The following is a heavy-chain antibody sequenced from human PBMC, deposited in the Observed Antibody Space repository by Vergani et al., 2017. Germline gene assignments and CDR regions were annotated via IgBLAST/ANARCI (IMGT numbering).Heavy chain of an antibody. J-gene: IGHJ6*04. CDR3: ARGRVGLHV. CDR2: INHSGDT. Sequence: QVQLQQRGAGLLKPSETLSLTCGVYGGSFSGYYGTWIRQTPEKGLEWIGEINHSGDTNYNPSLKSRLTISIDMSKNQFFLTLRSVTAADTAFYYCARGRVGLHVWGRGTAVTVSS. V-gene: IGHV4-34*02. CDR1: GGSFSGYY.